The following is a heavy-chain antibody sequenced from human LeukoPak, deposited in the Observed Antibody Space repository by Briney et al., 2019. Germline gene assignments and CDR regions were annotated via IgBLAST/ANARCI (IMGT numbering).Heavy chain of an antibody. J-gene: IGHJ3*02. CDR3: AKSDYYDSSGYLHDAFDI. Sequence: GGSLRLSCAASGFTFSDYYMSWIRQAPGKGLEWVAVIWYDGSNKYYADSVKGRFTISRDNSKNTLYLQMNSLRAEDTAVYYCAKSDYYDSSGYLHDAFDIWGQGTMVTVSS. CDR1: GFTFSDYY. V-gene: IGHV3-33*08. D-gene: IGHD3-22*01. CDR2: IWYDGSNK.